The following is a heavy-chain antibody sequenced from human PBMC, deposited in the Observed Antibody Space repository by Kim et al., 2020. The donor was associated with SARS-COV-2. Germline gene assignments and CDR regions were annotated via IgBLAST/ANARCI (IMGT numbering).Heavy chain of an antibody. Sequence: GGSLRLSFAASGFTVSSNYMSWVRQAPGKGLEWVSVIYSGGSTYYADSVKVRFTISRHNSKNTLYLQMNSLRAEDTAVYYCATECASDCPNFDYWGQGTLVTVSS. V-gene: IGHV3-53*04. J-gene: IGHJ4*02. CDR3: ATECASDCPNFDY. CDR1: GFTVSSNY. D-gene: IGHD2-21*02. CDR2: IYSGGST.